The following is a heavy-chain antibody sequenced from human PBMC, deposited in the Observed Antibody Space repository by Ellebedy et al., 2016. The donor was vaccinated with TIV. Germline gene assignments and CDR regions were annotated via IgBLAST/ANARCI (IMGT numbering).Heavy chain of an antibody. D-gene: IGHD2-21*01. J-gene: IGHJ5*02. V-gene: IGHV3-66*01. CDR2: LYPDAKT. CDR1: GIIVSDYF. Sequence: PGGSLRLSCEASGIIVSDYFMNWVRQAPGKGLEWVSVLYPDAKTNYTDSVNGRFIVSRDSSKNTLYLQMNSLSAEDTAVHYCAGDPGGGGDFGDNWFDPWGQGTLVTVSS. CDR3: AGDPGGGGDFGDNWFDP.